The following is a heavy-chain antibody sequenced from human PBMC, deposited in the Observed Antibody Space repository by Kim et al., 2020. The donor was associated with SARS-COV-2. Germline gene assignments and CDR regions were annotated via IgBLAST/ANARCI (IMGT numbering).Heavy chain of an antibody. CDR2: IWFDGSNK. J-gene: IGHJ4*02. Sequence: GGSLRLSCAASGFTFSSHGMHWVRQAPGKGLEWVAVIWFDGSNKFYVDSVKGRFXXSRDNSKNTLYLQMNSLRAEDTAVYFCARGDYIVTTGIDSWGQGTLVTVSS. CDR1: GFTFSSHG. V-gene: IGHV3-33*01. CDR3: ARGDYIVTTGIDS. D-gene: IGHD5-12*01.